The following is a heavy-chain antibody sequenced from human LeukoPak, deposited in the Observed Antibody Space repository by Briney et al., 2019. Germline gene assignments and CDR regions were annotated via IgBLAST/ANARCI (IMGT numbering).Heavy chain of an antibody. CDR3: ARERTIAAAGTRAYYYYMDV. CDR2: IYYSGST. D-gene: IGHD6-13*01. Sequence: PSETLSLTCTVSGGSISSYYWSWIRQPPGKGLEWIGYIYYSGSTNYNPSLKSRVTISVDTSKNQFSLKLSSVTAADTAVYYCARERTIAAAGTRAYYYYMDVWGKGTTVTASS. CDR1: GGSISSYY. V-gene: IGHV4-59*01. J-gene: IGHJ6*03.